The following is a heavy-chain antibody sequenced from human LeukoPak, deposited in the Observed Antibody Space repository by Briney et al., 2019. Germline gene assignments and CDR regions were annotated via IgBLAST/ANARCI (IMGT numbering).Heavy chain of an antibody. CDR2: IIPIFGTA. CDR1: GYTFTSYY. CDR3: ARGRRYDILTGYLIDPDYYYYMDV. D-gene: IGHD3-9*01. V-gene: IGHV1-69*06. J-gene: IGHJ6*03. Sequence: GASVKVSCKASGYTFTSYYMHWVRQAPGQGLEWMGGIIPIFGTANYAQKFQGRVTITADKSTSTAYMELSSLRSEDTAVYYCARGRRYDILTGYLIDPDYYYYMDVWGKGTTVTVSS.